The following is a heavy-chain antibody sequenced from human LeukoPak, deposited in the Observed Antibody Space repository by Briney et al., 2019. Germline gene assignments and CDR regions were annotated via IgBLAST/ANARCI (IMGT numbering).Heavy chain of an antibody. CDR2: IKQDGSEK. CDR1: GFTFSIYW. CDR3: ARDLSGVTGYTYGRGIDY. D-gene: IGHD5-18*01. Sequence: GGSLRLSCAASGFTFSIYWMCWVRQAPGKGLEWVANIKQDGSEKYYVDSVKGRFTISRDNAKNSLYLQMNSLRAEDTAVYYCARDLSGVTGYTYGRGIDYWGEGTLVTVSS. V-gene: IGHV3-7*01. J-gene: IGHJ4*02.